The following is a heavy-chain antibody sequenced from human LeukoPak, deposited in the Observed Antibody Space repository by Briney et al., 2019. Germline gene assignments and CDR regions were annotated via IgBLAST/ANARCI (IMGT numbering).Heavy chain of an antibody. CDR1: GFTFSSYV. D-gene: IGHD1-26*01. J-gene: IGHJ4*02. V-gene: IGHV3-23*01. Sequence: PGGSLRLSCVASGFTFSSYVMNWVRRAPGKGLEWVSAIRGTGGSTYYADSVKGRFTISRDNSKNTLSLQMNSLRAEDTGVYYCVRGWYSGSHLHPGTEFDYWGQGTLVTVSS. CDR2: IRGTGGST. CDR3: VRGWYSGSHLHPGTEFDY.